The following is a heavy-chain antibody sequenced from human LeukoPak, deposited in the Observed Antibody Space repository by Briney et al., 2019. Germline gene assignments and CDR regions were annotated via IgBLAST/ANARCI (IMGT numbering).Heavy chain of an antibody. V-gene: IGHV3-9*01. J-gene: IGHJ5*02. CDR2: MCWNEGSM. D-gene: IGHD2-2*01. CDR1: GFTFDDYA. CDR3: ARARYQLSWDPWCDP. Sequence: GGSLRLSCTASGFTFDDYAMHWVRQAPGKGLEWVSDMCWNEGSMGYADSVKGRFTISRDNAKYSLYLQMNSLRAEDTALYYCARARYQLSWDPWCDPGGERTVVTVS.